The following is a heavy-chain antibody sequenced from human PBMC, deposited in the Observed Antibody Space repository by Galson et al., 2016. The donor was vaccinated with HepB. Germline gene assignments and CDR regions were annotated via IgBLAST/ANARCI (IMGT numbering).Heavy chain of an antibody. CDR1: EFTFSSFV. D-gene: IGHD5-12*01. J-gene: IGHJ6*02. Sequence: SLRLSCAASEFTFSSFVMGWVRQAPGKGLEWVSAISASGGSTYYADSVKGRSAISRDDSKNTVYLQMHSLRAEDMAVYFCAKAGYDYQHYPMDVWGQGTTVTVSS. V-gene: IGHV3-23*01. CDR2: ISASGGST. CDR3: AKAGYDYQHYPMDV.